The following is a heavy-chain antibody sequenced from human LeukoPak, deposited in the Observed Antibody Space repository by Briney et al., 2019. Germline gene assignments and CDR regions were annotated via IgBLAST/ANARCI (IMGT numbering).Heavy chain of an antibody. J-gene: IGHJ4*02. CDR2: IYYSGST. Sequence: NSSETLSLTCTVSGGSMSSYYWSWIRQPPGKGLERIGYIYYSGSTNYNPSLKSRVTISVDTSKNQFSLKLSSVTAADTAVYYCAREAYGDYGNGPYFDYWGQGTLVTVSS. CDR3: AREAYGDYGNGPYFDY. CDR1: GGSMSSYY. D-gene: IGHD4-17*01. V-gene: IGHV4-59*01.